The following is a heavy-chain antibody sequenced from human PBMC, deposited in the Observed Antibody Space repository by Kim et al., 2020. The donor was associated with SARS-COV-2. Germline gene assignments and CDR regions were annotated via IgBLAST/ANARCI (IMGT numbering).Heavy chain of an antibody. CDR1: GGTFSSYT. D-gene: IGHD5-12*01. CDR3: ASSPDGYNSDYYYYGMDV. Sequence: SVKVSCKASGGTFSSYTISWVRQAPGQGLEWMGRIIPILGIANYAQKFQGRVTITADKSTSTAYMELSSLRSEDTAVYYCASSPDGYNSDYYYYGMDVWGQGTTVTVSS. V-gene: IGHV1-69*02. J-gene: IGHJ6*02. CDR2: IIPILGIA.